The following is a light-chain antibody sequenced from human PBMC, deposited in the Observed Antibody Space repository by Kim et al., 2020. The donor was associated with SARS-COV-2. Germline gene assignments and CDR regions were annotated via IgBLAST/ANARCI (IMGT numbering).Light chain of an antibody. CDR3: QSYDSSLSGS. CDR1: SSNSGAGYD. V-gene: IGLV1-40*01. CDR2: GNS. J-gene: IGLJ3*02. Sequence: GQRVTITCTGSSSNSGAGYDLHWYQQLPGSAPKLLIYGNSNRPSGVPDRFSGSKSGTSASLAITGLQAEDEADYYCQSYDSSLSGSFGGGTQLTVL.